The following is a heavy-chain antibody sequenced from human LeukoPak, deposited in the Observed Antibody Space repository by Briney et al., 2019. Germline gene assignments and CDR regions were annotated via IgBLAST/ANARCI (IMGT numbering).Heavy chain of an antibody. V-gene: IGHV3-23*01. J-gene: IGHJ4*02. CDR3: AKGGTTVTTSFDY. CDR1: GFTFSSYA. Sequence: PGGSLRLSCAASGFTFSSYAMTWARQAPGKGLEWVSAISGSGDSTYYADSVKGLFTISRDNSKNTLYLQMNRLRAEDTAVYYCAKGGTTVTTSFDYWGQGTLVTVSS. CDR2: ISGSGDST. D-gene: IGHD4-11*01.